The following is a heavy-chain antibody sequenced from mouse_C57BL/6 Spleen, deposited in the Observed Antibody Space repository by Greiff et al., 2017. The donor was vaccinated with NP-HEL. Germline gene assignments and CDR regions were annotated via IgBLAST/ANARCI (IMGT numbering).Heavy chain of an antibody. V-gene: IGHV1-82*01. CDR3: ARPLFDY. CDR1: GYAFSSSW. CDR2: IYPGDGDT. J-gene: IGHJ2*01. Sequence: QVQLKESGPELVKPGASVKISCKASGYAFSSSWMNWVKQRPGKGLEWIGRIYPGDGDTNYNGKFKGKATLTADKSSSTAYMQLSSLTSEDSAVYFCARPLFDYWGQGTTLTVSS.